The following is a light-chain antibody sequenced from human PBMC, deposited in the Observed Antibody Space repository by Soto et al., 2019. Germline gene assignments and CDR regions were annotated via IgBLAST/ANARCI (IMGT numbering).Light chain of an antibody. J-gene: IGKJ5*01. CDR3: QQYGSSPLIT. V-gene: IGKV3-20*01. CDR2: GVS. CDR1: QRLSASD. Sequence: EIVLTQPPGTLSLSPGQRATLSCRASQRLSASDIAWYQQKPGQAPKFLIYGVSRRATGIPDRFSGSGSGTDFDLTISRLEPEDFAVYHCQQYGSSPLITFGQGTRLEIK.